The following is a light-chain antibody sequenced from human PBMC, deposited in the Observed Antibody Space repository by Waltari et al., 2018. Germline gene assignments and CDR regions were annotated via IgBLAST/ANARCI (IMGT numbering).Light chain of an antibody. CDR3: SSFTISSTWV. J-gene: IGLJ3*02. CDR2: YVS. V-gene: IGLV2-14*01. Sequence: QSALTQPASVSGSPGQSITISCTGTSSDVGGYNYVSWYQQHPGKPPKLMIYYVSNRPSGVSNRFSASKSGNTASLTISGLQAEDEADYYCSSFTISSTWVFGGGTKLTVL. CDR1: SSDVGGYNY.